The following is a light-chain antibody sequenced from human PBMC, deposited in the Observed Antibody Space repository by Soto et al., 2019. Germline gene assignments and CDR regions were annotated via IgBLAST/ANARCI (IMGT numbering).Light chain of an antibody. Sequence: DIVLTQSPGTLSLSPVARATLSCRASQSLSGSSLAWLQQKPGQAPTLLIYGASSRATGIPDRFSGSGSGTDFTLTISRLEPEDFAVYYCQQYGNSPRTFGQGTKVEF. CDR3: QQYGNSPRT. V-gene: IGKV3-20*01. CDR1: QSLSGSS. CDR2: GAS. J-gene: IGKJ1*01.